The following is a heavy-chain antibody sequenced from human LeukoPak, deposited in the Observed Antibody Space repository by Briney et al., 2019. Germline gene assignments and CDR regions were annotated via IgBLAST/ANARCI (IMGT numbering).Heavy chain of an antibody. Sequence: PGGSLRLSCAVSGFTVSSNYMSWVRQAPGKGLEWVSLIHSGGTTDYADSVKGRFTISRDYSKNTVNLQINSLRADDTAVYYWARERRYCSGDNCYSGLDYWGQGTLVTVSS. CDR3: ARERRYCSGDNCYSGLDY. V-gene: IGHV3-53*01. D-gene: IGHD2-15*01. J-gene: IGHJ4*02. CDR2: IHSGGTT. CDR1: GFTVSSNY.